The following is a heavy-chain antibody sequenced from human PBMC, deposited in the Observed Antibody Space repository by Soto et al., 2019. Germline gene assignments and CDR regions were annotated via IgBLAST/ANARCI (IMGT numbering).Heavy chain of an antibody. CDR3: ARGRVRYGGSNYFAP. V-gene: IGHV1-8*01. CDR2: MNPDGGHT. CDR1: GYTFTSYD. Sequence: QVQLVQSGAEVKKPGASVKVSCKASGYTFTSYDINWVRQATGQGPEWMGWMNPDGGHTGYARKFRDRISMTRNTSIPTANMDLTALSSDDTAISSCARGRVRYGGSNYFAPGGRGTLVTVSS. D-gene: IGHD3-16*01. J-gene: IGHJ5*02.